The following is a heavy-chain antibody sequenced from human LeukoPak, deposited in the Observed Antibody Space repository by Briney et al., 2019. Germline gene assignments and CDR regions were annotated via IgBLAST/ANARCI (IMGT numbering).Heavy chain of an antibody. CDR2: IYYSGST. CDR3: ARLDYGDYNNWFDP. Sequence: SQTLSLTCTVSGGSISSGGYYWSWIRQHPGKGLEWIGYIYYSGSTYYNPSLKSRVTISVDTSKNQFSLKLSSVTAADTAMYYCARLDYGDYNNWFDPWGQGTLVTVSS. V-gene: IGHV4-31*03. J-gene: IGHJ5*02. D-gene: IGHD4-17*01. CDR1: GGSISSGGYY.